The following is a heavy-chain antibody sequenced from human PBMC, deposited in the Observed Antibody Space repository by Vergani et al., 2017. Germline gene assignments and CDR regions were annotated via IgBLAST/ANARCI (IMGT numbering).Heavy chain of an antibody. Sequence: QVQLQQWGAGVVKPSGTLSLTCAVFGESFSSFYRSWIRQPPGKGLEWIGEINNDGHTNYNPSLESRVTVSRDTAKNQFSLNLMSVTAADTAMYYCAVRARVNLVGGEIVTKRTFDYWGQGSLVTVSS. D-gene: IGHD3-10*01. CDR1: GESFSSFY. CDR3: AVRARVNLVGGEIVTKRTFDY. V-gene: IGHV4-34*02. J-gene: IGHJ4*02. CDR2: INNDGHT.